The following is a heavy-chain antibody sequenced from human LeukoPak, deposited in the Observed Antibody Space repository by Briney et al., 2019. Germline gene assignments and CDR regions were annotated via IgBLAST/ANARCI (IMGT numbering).Heavy chain of an antibody. D-gene: IGHD2-2*01. J-gene: IGHJ6*03. V-gene: IGHV1-69*06. CDR3: ARDIVVVPAAMRYYYYYMDV. CDR1: VGTFSSYA. CDR2: IIPIFGTA. Sequence: SVKVSCKASVGTFSSYAISWVRQAPGQGLEWMGRIIPIFGTANYAQKFQGRVTITADKSTSTAYMELSSLRSEDTAVYYCARDIVVVPAAMRYYYYYMDVWGKGTTVTVSS.